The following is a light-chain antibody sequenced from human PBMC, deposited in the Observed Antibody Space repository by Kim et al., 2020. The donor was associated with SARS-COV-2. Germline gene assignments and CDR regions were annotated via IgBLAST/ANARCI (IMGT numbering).Light chain of an antibody. J-gene: IGLJ3*02. V-gene: IGLV7-43*01. CDR2: STS. CDR3: LLYYAGAWV. CDR1: TGAVTSGYY. Sequence: PGGTVTLTCASSTGAVTSGYYPNWFQQKPGQAPRALIYSTSKIHSWTPARFSGSLLGGKAALTLSGVQPEDEAEYYCLLYYAGAWVFGGGTKLTVL.